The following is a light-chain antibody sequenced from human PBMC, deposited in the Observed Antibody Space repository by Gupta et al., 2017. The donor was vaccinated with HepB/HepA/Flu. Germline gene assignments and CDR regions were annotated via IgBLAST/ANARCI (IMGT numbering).Light chain of an antibody. CDR2: DNN. J-gene: IGLJ2*01. V-gene: IGLV1-51*01. Sequence: SVLTPPPSVSAAPGPKVTISCSGSSSNIGNNYVSWYQQLPGTAPKLLIYDNNKRPSGIPDRFSGSKSGTSATLGITGLQTGDEADYYCGTWDSSLSAVVFGGGTKLTVL. CDR3: GTWDSSLSAVV. CDR1: SSNIGNNY.